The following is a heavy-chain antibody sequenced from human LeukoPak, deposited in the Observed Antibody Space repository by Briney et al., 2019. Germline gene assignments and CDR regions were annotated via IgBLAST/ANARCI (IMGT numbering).Heavy chain of an antibody. Sequence: GGSRRLSCAASGLTFSNYAMSWVRQAPGKGLEWVSAISGSGGSTYYADSVKGRFTVSRDDSKNTLYLQMNSLRAEDTAVYYCAKDGGLWVSAHWGDSWGRGTLVTVSS. CDR3: AKDGGLWVSAHWGDS. V-gene: IGHV3-23*01. CDR1: GLTFSNYA. J-gene: IGHJ4*02. D-gene: IGHD7-27*01. CDR2: ISGSGGST.